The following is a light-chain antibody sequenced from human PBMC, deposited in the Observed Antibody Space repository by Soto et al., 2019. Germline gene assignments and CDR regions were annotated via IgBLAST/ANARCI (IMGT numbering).Light chain of an antibody. CDR1: QSVSSSY. CDR3: QDYGSSRT. J-gene: IGKJ1*01. V-gene: IGKV3-20*01. CDR2: DAS. Sequence: EIVLTQSPGTLSLSPGERATLSCRASQSVSSSYLAWYQRKPGQAPRLLIYDASSRATGIPDRFSGSGSGTDFTLTISRLEPEDFAVYYCQDYGSSRTFGQGTKVEI.